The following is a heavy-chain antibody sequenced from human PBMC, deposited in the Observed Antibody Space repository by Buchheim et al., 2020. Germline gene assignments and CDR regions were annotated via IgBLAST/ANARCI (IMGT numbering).Heavy chain of an antibody. CDR3: ARDAAYTEWLQMGDAFDI. Sequence: QVQLVESGGGVVQPGRSLTLSCATSTFFNNYAMHWVRQAPGKGLEWVAVVSNDGRDKHHADSVKGRFLISRDNSRNTIFLQMNSLRTEDTAVYYCARDAAYTEWLQMGDAFDIWGQGT. J-gene: IGHJ3*02. CDR2: VSNDGRDK. D-gene: IGHD5-12*01. V-gene: IGHV3-30*04. CDR1: TFFNNYA.